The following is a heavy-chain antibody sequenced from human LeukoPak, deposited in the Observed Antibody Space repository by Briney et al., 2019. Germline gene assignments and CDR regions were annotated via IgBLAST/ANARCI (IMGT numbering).Heavy chain of an antibody. CDR1: GFTFSSYS. J-gene: IGHJ5*02. D-gene: IGHD3-10*01. CDR3: ARGAYGSGSYGDNWFDP. Sequence: GGSLRLSCAASGFTFSSYSMNWVRQAPGKGLEWVSSISSSSSYIYYADSVKGRFTNSRDNAKNSLYLQMNSLRAEDTAVYYCARGAYGSGSYGDNWFDPWGQGTLVTVSS. V-gene: IGHV3-21*01. CDR2: ISSSSSYI.